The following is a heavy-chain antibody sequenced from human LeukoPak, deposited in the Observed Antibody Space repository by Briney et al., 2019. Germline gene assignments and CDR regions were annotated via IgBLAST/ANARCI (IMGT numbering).Heavy chain of an antibody. CDR3: ARGHLFRGDAFDI. CDR2: IYSSGTT. D-gene: IGHD2-21*01. CDR1: GVSISTYY. Sequence: SETLSLTCTVSGVSISTYYWSWIRQPPGKGPEWIGYIYSSGTTNYNPSLKSRVTISVDTSKNQFSLKLSSVTAADTAVYYCARGHLFRGDAFDIWGQGTMVTVSS. V-gene: IGHV4-59*01. J-gene: IGHJ3*02.